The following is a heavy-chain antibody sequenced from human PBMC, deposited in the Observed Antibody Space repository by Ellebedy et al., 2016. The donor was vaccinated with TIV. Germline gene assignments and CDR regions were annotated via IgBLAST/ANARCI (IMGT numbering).Heavy chain of an antibody. V-gene: IGHV1-69*13. D-gene: IGHD1-7*01. CDR1: GGTFSSYA. Sequence: SVKVSXXASGGTFSSYAISWVRQAPGQGLEWMGGIIPIFGTANYAQKFQGRVTITADESTSTAYMELSSLRSEDTAVYYCARSYPTGTTPGFDYWGQGTLVTVSS. J-gene: IGHJ4*02. CDR2: IIPIFGTA. CDR3: ARSYPTGTTPGFDY.